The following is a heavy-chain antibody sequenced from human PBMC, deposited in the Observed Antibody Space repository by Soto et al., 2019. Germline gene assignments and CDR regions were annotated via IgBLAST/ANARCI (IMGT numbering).Heavy chain of an antibody. D-gene: IGHD2-15*01. CDR3: ARSQGGSSSLDIYYYYYYGMDV. Sequence: QVQLVQSGAEVKKPGSSVKVSCKAPGGTFSSYAISWVRQAPGQGLEWMGGSIPIFGTAKYAQKFQGRVTITADESTSTGYMELSSLRSEDTAVYYCARSQGGSSSLDIYYYYYYGMDVWGQWTTVTVSS. CDR2: SIPIFGTA. V-gene: IGHV1-69*01. CDR1: GGTFSSYA. J-gene: IGHJ6*02.